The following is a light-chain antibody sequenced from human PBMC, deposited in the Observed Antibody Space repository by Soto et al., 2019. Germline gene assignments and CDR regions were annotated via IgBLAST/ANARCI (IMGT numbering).Light chain of an antibody. CDR2: GNS. Sequence: QSVLTQPPSVSGAPGQRVTISCTGSSSNIGAGYDVHWYQQLPGTAPKLLIYGNSNRPSGVPDRFSGSKSGTSASLAITGLQAEDEADYYCSSYTSISTVLFGGGTKLTVL. CDR3: SSYTSISTVL. V-gene: IGLV1-40*01. CDR1: SSNIGAGYD. J-gene: IGLJ2*01.